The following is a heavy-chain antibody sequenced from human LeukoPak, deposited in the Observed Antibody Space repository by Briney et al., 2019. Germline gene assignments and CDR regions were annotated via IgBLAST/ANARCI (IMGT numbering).Heavy chain of an antibody. CDR3: AKAGAYDSSGSFDY. D-gene: IGHD3-22*01. Sequence: GRSLRLSCAASGFTFDDYATHWVRHAPGKGLEWVSGISWNSGSIGYADSVKGRFTISRDNAKNSLYLQMNSLRAEDTALYYCAKAGAYDSSGSFDYWGQGTLVTVSS. J-gene: IGHJ4*02. V-gene: IGHV3-9*01. CDR2: ISWNSGSI. CDR1: GFTFDDYA.